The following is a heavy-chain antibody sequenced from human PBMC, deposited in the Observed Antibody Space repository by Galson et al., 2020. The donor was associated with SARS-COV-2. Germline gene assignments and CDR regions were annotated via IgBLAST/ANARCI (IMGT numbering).Heavy chain of an antibody. J-gene: IGHJ4*02. V-gene: IGHV3-23*01. CDR2: VSVSGSTT. D-gene: IGHD6-13*01. CDR3: AKVWTAAGNVDY. Sequence: GGSLRLSCAASGFTFSIYAMSWVRQAPGKGLEWVSGVSVSGSTTYYADSVKGRFTISRDNSKNTLYLQMNSLGAEDTAVYYCAKVWTAAGNVDYWGQGTLVTVSS. CDR1: GFTFSIYA.